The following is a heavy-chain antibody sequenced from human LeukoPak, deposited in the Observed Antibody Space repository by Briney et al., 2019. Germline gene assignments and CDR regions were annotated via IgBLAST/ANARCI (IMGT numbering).Heavy chain of an antibody. CDR3: ARVLGDYDYYYYYMDV. Sequence: ASVKVSCKASGYTFTSYYMHWVRQAPGQGLEWMGIINPSGGSTSYAQKFQGRVTMTRDTSTSTVYMELSSMRSEDTAVYYCARVLGDYDYYYYYMDVWGKGTTVTISS. CDR2: INPSGGST. D-gene: IGHD4-17*01. J-gene: IGHJ6*03. CDR1: GYTFTSYY. V-gene: IGHV1-46*01.